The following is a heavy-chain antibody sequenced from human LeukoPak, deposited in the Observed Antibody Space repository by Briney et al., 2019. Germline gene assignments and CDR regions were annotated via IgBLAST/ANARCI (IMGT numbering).Heavy chain of an antibody. D-gene: IGHD3-3*01. Sequence: GGSLRLSCTASGFTFGDYAMSWVRQAPGKGLEWVGFIRSKAYGGTTEYAASVKGRFTISRDDSKSIAYLQMNSLKTEDTAVYYCTRTVYYDFWSDYFDYWGQGTLVTVSS. J-gene: IGHJ4*02. CDR2: IRSKAYGGTT. CDR3: TRTVYYDFWSDYFDY. V-gene: IGHV3-49*04. CDR1: GFTFGDYA.